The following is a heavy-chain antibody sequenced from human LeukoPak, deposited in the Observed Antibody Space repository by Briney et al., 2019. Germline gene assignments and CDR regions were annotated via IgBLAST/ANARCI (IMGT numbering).Heavy chain of an antibody. J-gene: IGHJ4*02. D-gene: IGHD1-26*01. CDR1: GFTFRSYA. V-gene: IGHV3-23*01. CDR2: ISCSGGST. Sequence: GGSLRLSCAASGFTFRSYAMSWVRQAPGKGLEWISAISCSGGSTYYADSVKGRFTIPRDKSKNTLYLQMNRLTAEATAVYYCAKPGGSDPVDYWGQGTLVTVSS. CDR3: AKPGGSDPVDY.